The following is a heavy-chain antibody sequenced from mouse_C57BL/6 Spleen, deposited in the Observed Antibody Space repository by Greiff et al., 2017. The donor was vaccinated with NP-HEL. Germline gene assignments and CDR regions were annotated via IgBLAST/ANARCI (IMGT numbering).Heavy chain of an antibody. J-gene: IGHJ3*01. V-gene: IGHV5-17*01. CDR3: ASSPRGFAY. Sequence: EVHLVESGGGLVKPGGSLKLSCAASGFTFSDYGMHWVRQAPEKGLEWVAYISSGSSTIYYADTVKGRFTISRDKAKNTLFLQMTSLRSEDTAMYYCASSPRGFAYWGQGTLVTVSA. CDR2: ISSGSSTI. D-gene: IGHD2-10*02. CDR1: GFTFSDYG.